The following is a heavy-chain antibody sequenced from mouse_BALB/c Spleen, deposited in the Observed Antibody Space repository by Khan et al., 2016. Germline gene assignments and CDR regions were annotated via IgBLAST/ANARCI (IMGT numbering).Heavy chain of an antibody. CDR1: GFNIKDTY. CDR3: ARSTDY. CDR2: IDPANGNT. Sequence: VQLQQSGAELVKPGASVKLSCTASGFNIKDTYMHWVKQRPEQGLEWIGRIDPANGNTKYDPKFQGKATITADTSSTTAYLQLSSLTAEDTAVXYCARSTDYWGQGTTLTVSS. J-gene: IGHJ2*01. V-gene: IGHV14-3*02.